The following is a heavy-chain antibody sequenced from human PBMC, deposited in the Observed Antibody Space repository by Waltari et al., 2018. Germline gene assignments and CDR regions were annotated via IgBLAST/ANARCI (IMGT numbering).Heavy chain of an antibody. V-gene: IGHV4-59*01. D-gene: IGHD3-3*01. CDR1: GGSISSYY. Sequence: QVQLQESGPGLVKPSETLSLTCTVSGGSISSYYWSWIRQPPGTGLEWIGYIYYSGSTNNNPSLKSRVTISVDTSKNQCSLKLSSVTAADTAVYYCAREGYDFWSGYYHDAFDIWGQGTMVTVSS. CDR2: IYYSGST. J-gene: IGHJ3*02. CDR3: AREGYDFWSGYYHDAFDI.